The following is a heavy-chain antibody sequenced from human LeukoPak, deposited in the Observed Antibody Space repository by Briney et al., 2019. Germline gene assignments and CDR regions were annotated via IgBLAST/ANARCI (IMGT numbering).Heavy chain of an antibody. J-gene: IGHJ3*02. CDR1: GFTFSSYS. CDR3: AKDRKVGATPLDAFDI. Sequence: GGSLRLSCAASGFTFSSYSMNWVRQAPGKGLEWVSSISSSSSYIYYADSVKGRFTISRDNAKNSLYLQMNSLRAEDTAVYYCAKDRKVGATPLDAFDIWGQGTMVTVSS. D-gene: IGHD1-26*01. V-gene: IGHV3-21*04. CDR2: ISSSSSYI.